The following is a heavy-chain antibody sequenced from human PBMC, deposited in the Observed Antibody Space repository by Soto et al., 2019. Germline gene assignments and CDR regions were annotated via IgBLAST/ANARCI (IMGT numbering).Heavy chain of an antibody. J-gene: IGHJ4*02. D-gene: IGHD3-10*01. CDR3: ARATGADKEDY. Sequence: GGSLRLSCAASGFTFSTYSMNWVRQAPGKGLEWISYITKSSKTIYYADSVKGRFTISRDNAKNSLYLQMNSLRAEDTAVYYCARATGADKEDYWGQGTLVTVSS. V-gene: IGHV3-48*01. CDR2: ITKSSKTI. CDR1: GFTFSTYS.